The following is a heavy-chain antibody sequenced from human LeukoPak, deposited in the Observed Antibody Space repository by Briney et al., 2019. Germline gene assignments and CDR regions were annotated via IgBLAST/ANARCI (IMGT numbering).Heavy chain of an antibody. D-gene: IGHD5-24*01. CDR3: ARGRKEMATITPFDY. CDR1: GGSFSGYY. J-gene: IGHJ4*02. Sequence: SETLSLTCAVYGGSFSGYYWSWIRQPPGKGLEWIGEINHSGSTNYNPSLKSRVTISVDTSKNQFSLKLSSVTAADTAVYYCARGRKEMATITPFDYWGQGTLVTVSS. CDR2: INHSGST. V-gene: IGHV4-34*01.